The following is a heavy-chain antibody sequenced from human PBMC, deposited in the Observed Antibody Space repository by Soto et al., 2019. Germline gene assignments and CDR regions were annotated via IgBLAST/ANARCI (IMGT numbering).Heavy chain of an antibody. J-gene: IGHJ6*02. CDR1: GGSFSGYY. V-gene: IGHV4-34*01. Sequence: ASETLSLTCAVYGGSFSGYYWSWIRQPPGKGLEWIGEINHSGSTNYNPSLKSRVTISVDTSKNQFSLKLSSVTAADTAVYYCARDSIVVVPAAIWVNYYYYCMDVWGQGTTVTVSS. CDR3: ARDSIVVVPAAIWVNYYYYCMDV. D-gene: IGHD2-2*02. CDR2: INHSGST.